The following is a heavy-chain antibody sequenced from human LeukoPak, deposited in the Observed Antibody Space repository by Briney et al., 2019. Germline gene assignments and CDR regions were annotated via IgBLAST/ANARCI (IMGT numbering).Heavy chain of an antibody. CDR1: GGSFSSYY. J-gene: IGHJ4*02. V-gene: IGHV4-59*01. CDR2: IYYSGST. Sequence: SETLSLTCAVYGGSFSSYYWSWIRQPPGKGLEWIGYIYYSGSTNYNPSLKSRVTISVDTSKNQFSLKLSSVTAADTAVYYCARSHSGGFGELLDFDYWGQGTLVTVSS. CDR3: ARSHSGGFGELLDFDY. D-gene: IGHD3-10*01.